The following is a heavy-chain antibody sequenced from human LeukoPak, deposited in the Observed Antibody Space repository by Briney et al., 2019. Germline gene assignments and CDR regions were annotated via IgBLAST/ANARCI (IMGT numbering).Heavy chain of an antibody. CDR3: ARDRAFWSGYYGWFDP. CDR1: GFTFSSYW. J-gene: IGHJ5*02. Sequence: PGGSLRLXCAASGFTFSSYWMHWVRHAPGKGLVWVSRINSDGSSTSYADSVKGRFTISRDNAKNTLYLQMNSLRAEDTAVYYCARDRAFWSGYYGWFDPWGQGTLVTVSS. V-gene: IGHV3-74*01. D-gene: IGHD3-3*01. CDR2: INSDGSST.